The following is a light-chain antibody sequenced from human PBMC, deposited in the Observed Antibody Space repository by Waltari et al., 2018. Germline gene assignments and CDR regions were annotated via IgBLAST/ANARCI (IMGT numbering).Light chain of an antibody. CDR3: CSYSRSTTFVI. CDR2: EVS. Sequence: QSALTQPASVSGSPGQSITISCTGTSRDFGTNNIVTWYQQHPGKAPKLLISEVSERPSGVSDRFSASKSADTASLTISGLQAEDEADYYCCSYSRSTTFVIFGGGTKLTVL. J-gene: IGLJ2*01. V-gene: IGLV2-23*02. CDR1: SRDFGTNNI.